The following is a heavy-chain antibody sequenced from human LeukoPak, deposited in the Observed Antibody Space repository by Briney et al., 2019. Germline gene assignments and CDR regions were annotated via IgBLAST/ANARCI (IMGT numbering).Heavy chain of an antibody. V-gene: IGHV5-10-1*01. CDR1: GYSFTSYW. D-gene: IGHD3-10*01. J-gene: IGHJ4*02. CDR3: ARHERPGYYGSGSYYGY. Sequence: GESLRISCKGSGYSFTSYWISWVRQMPGKSLEGMGRIDPSDSYTNYSPSFQGHVTISADKSISTAYLQWSSLKASDTAMYYCARHERPGYYGSGSYYGYWGQGTLVTVSS. CDR2: IDPSDSYT.